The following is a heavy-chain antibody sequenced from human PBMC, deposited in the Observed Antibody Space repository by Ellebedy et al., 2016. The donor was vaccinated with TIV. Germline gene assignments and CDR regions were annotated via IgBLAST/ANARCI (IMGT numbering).Heavy chain of an antibody. CDR2: TYYRSKWYN. Sequence: SQTLSLTXAISGDSVSSNSAAWNWIRQSPSRGLEWLGRTYYRSKWYNDYAVSVKSRITINPDTSKNQFSLQLNSVTPEDTAVYYCARVSTERSLSSGWYYFDLWGRGTLVTVSS. V-gene: IGHV6-1*01. J-gene: IGHJ2*01. CDR1: GDSVSSNSAA. D-gene: IGHD6-19*01. CDR3: ARVSTERSLSSGWYYFDL.